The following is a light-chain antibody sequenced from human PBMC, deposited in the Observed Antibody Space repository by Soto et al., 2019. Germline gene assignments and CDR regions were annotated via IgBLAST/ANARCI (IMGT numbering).Light chain of an antibody. V-gene: IGKV1-5*01. CDR1: QSISSW. J-gene: IGKJ1*01. Sequence: DIQMTRSPSTLSASVGGRFTITCQASQSISSWLALYQQKPCKSPKLLIYDASSLESGVPSRFSGSGSGTXXPXTISSLQPDDFATYYCQQYNSWTFGQGTKV. CDR2: DAS. CDR3: QQYNSWT.